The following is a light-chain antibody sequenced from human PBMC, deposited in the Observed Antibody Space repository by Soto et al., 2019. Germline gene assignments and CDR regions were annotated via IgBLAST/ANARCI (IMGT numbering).Light chain of an antibody. V-gene: IGKV1-39*01. J-gene: IGKJ2*01. CDR2: AAS. CDR1: QNIGNN. CDR3: QQSHSSPPNT. Sequence: DIQMTQSPSSLSASVGDRVTITCRASQNIGNNLNWYQQKPGRAPKLLIYAASRVHSGVPSRFSASGSGTEFTVTISSLQLEDLATYYCQQSHSSPPNTFGQGTTVEMK.